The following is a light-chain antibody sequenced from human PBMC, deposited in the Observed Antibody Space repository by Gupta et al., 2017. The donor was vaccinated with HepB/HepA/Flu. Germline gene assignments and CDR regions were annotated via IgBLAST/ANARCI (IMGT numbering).Light chain of an antibody. CDR3: SSYTSSNTGV. Sequence: QSALTQPASVSGSPGQSITISCTGTSSDVGGYNYVSWYQQHPGKAPKLMIYDVSNRPSGVSIRFSGSTSGNTASLTISGLQAEDEADYYCSSYTSSNTGVFGGGTTLTVL. CDR2: DVS. J-gene: IGLJ3*02. V-gene: IGLV2-14*03. CDR1: SSDVGGYNY.